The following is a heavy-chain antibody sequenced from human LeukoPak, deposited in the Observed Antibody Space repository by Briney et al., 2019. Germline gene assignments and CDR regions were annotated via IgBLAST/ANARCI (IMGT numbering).Heavy chain of an antibody. J-gene: IGHJ5*02. D-gene: IGHD1-26*01. CDR1: GGSISSYY. CDR3: ARDGTGLVGANHAFDP. V-gene: IGHV4-4*07. CDR2: IYTSGST. Sequence: SETLSLTCTVSGGSISSYYWSWIRQPAGKGLEWIGRIYTSGSTNYNPSLKSRVTMSVDTSKNQFSLKLSPVTAADTAVYYCARDGTGLVGANHAFDPWGQGTLVTVSS.